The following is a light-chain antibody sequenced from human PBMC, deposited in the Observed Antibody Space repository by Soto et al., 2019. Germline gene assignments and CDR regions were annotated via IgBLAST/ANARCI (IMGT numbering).Light chain of an antibody. CDR3: QHYGSSRWT. CDR2: GAS. Sequence: EIVLTQSPGTLSLSPGERATLSCRASQSVSSSYLAWYQQKPGQAPRLLIYGASSRATGIPDRFSGSGSVTDFTLTISRLEPDDFAVYYCQHYGSSRWTFGHG. CDR1: QSVSSSY. V-gene: IGKV3-20*01. J-gene: IGKJ1*01.